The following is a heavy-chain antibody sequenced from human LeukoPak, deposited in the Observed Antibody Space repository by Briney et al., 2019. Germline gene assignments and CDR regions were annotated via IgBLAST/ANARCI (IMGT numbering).Heavy chain of an antibody. D-gene: IGHD3-22*01. V-gene: IGHV3-23*01. CDR2: ISGGGGST. Sequence: GGSLRLSCAASGFTFSSYAMSWVRQAPGKGLEWVSAISGGGGSTYYADSVKGRFTISRDNSKNTLYLQMNSLRAEDTAVYYCAKLMESMIVVLDAFDIWGQGTMVTVSS. CDR3: AKLMESMIVVLDAFDI. CDR1: GFTFSSYA. J-gene: IGHJ3*02.